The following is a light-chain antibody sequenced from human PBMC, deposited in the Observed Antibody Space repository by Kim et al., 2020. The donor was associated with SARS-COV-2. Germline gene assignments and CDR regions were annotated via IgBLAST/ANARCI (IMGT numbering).Light chain of an antibody. CDR2: YDS. CDR3: QVWDNSSDHLRV. CDR1: SIGSKR. Sequence: PGKTATITCGGNSIGSKRVHWYQQTPGQAPVLVIYYDSDRPSGIPERFSGSNSGNTATLTISRVEAGDEADYYCQVWDNSSDHLRVFGGGTQLTVL. V-gene: IGLV3-21*04. J-gene: IGLJ3*02.